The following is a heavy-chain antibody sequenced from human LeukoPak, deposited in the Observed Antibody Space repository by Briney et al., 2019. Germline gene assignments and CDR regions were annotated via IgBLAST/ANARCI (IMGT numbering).Heavy chain of an antibody. CDR2: ISKNGRNT. D-gene: IGHD6-19*01. Sequence: PGGSLRLSCAASGITLSSYSMHWVRQAPGKGLEFVSAISKNGRNTYYGNSMKGRFTISRDISKNTLYLQMGSLRPEDMAVYYCARYYSGWYYFDYWGQGTLVTVSS. J-gene: IGHJ4*02. CDR1: GITLSSYS. V-gene: IGHV3-64*01. CDR3: ARYYSGWYYFDY.